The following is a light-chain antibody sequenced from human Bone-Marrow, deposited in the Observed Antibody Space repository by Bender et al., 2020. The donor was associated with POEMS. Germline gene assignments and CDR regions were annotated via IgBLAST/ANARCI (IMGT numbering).Light chain of an antibody. CDR1: SSNIGTHP. J-gene: IGLJ3*02. Sequence: QSVLTQPPSASGTPGQRVTISCSGSSSNIGTHPVNWYQQLPGTAPKLLIYINNQRPSGVPDRFSGSKSGTSASLAISGLQSEDEADYYCAAWEDSLDGWVFGGGTKLTVL. V-gene: IGLV1-44*01. CDR3: AAWEDSLDGWV. CDR2: INN.